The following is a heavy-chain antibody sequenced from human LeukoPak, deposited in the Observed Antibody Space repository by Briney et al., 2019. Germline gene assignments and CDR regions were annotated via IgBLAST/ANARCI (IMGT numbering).Heavy chain of an antibody. J-gene: IGHJ4*02. D-gene: IGHD5-24*01. V-gene: IGHV1-18*01. Sequence: ASVKVSCKASGYTFTSYGISWVRQAPGQGLEWMGWISAYNGNTNYAQKLQGRVTMTTDTSTSTAYMELRSLRSDDTAVYYCARDLPGMLMATMPDYWGQGTLVTVSS. CDR2: ISAYNGNT. CDR3: ARDLPGMLMATMPDY. CDR1: GYTFTSYG.